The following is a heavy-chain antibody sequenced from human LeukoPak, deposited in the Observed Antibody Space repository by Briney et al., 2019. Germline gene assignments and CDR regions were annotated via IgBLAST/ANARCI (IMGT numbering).Heavy chain of an antibody. CDR1: GGTFSSYA. Sequence: SVKVSCKASGGTFSSYAISWVRQAPGQGLEWMGRIIPIFGIANYAQKFQGRVTITADKSTSTAYMELSSPRSEDTAVYYCARGSNYYDSSGYYNAEYFQHWGQGTLVTVSS. D-gene: IGHD3-22*01. J-gene: IGHJ1*01. CDR2: IIPIFGIA. V-gene: IGHV1-69*04. CDR3: ARGSNYYDSSGYYNAEYFQH.